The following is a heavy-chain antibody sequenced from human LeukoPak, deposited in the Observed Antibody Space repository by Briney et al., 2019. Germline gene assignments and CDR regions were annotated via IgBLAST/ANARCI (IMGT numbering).Heavy chain of an antibody. CDR2: TYYRSKWNN. D-gene: IGHD2-15*01. CDR1: GDTVSSNSAA. Sequence: SQTLSLTCAISGDTVSSNSAARNWIRQSPSRGLEWLGRTYYRSKWNNDYAVPVKSRITINPDTSKNQFSLQLNSVTPEDTAVYYCARDFCSGGSCYWRFDYWGQGTLVTVSS. J-gene: IGHJ4*02. V-gene: IGHV6-1*01. CDR3: ARDFCSGGSCYWRFDY.